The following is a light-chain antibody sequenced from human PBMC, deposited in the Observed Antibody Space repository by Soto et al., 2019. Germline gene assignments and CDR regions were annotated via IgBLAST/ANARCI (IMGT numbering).Light chain of an antibody. CDR2: SND. J-gene: IGLJ3*02. CDR3: AAWDDSLGGPV. Sequence: QSVLTQTPSPSGTPGQRVTISCSGSSSNIGSNYVYWYQQLPGTAPKLLIYSNDQRTSGVPDRFSGSKSGSSAYLAISGLRSEDEADYYYAAWDDSLGGPVFGGGTQLTVL. V-gene: IGLV1-47*02. CDR1: SSNIGSNY.